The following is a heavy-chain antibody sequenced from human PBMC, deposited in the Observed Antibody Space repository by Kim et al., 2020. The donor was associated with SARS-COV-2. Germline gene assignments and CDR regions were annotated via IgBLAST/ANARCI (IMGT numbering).Heavy chain of an antibody. CDR3: ATFKKLEWLLYSYYYMDV. V-gene: IGHV1-24*01. CDR1: GYTLTELS. CDR2: FDPEDGET. J-gene: IGHJ6*03. D-gene: IGHD3-3*01. Sequence: ASVKVSCKVSGYTLTELSMHWVRQAPGKGLEWMGGFDPEDGETIYAQKFQGRVTMTEDTSTDTAYMELSSLRSEDTAVYYCATFKKLEWLLYSYYYMDVWGKGTTVTVSS.